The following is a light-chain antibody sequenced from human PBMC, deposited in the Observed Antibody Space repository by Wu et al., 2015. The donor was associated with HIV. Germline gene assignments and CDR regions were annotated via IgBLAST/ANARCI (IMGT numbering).Light chain of an antibody. V-gene: IGKV3-11*01. CDR1: RSVSSA. CDR2: DAS. J-gene: IGKJ3*01. CDR3: QQRGNWPLFT. Sequence: EIVLTQSPAALSVSPGERATLSCRASRSVSSAVAWYQQKPGQAPRLLIYDASNRATGIPARFTGGGSGTDYTLTISSLEPEDFAVYYCQQRGNWPLFTFGPGTKVGYQT.